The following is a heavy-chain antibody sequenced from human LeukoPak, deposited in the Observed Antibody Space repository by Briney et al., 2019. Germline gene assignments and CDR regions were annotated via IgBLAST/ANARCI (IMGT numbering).Heavy chain of an antibody. CDR3: ARVNYYGSGSYYFRSNPYYYYMDV. D-gene: IGHD3-10*01. CDR1: GYRLSDLS. CDR2: FDPADGET. Sequence: ASVKVSCNVSGYRLSDLSMHWVRQTPEKGLEWMGGFDPADGETVYAHTFQGRVTMTRNTSISTAYMELSSLRSEDTAVYYCARVNYYGSGSYYFRSNPYYYYMDVWGKGTTVTISS. V-gene: IGHV1-24*01. J-gene: IGHJ6*03.